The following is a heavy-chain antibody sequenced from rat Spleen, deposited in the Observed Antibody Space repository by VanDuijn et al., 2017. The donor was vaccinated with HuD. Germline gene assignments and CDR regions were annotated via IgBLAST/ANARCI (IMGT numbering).Heavy chain of an antibody. CDR3: TTGLQ. V-gene: IGHV5-27*01. Sequence: EVQLVESGGGLVQPGRSLKLSCAASGFTFSNYYMAWVRQAPTKGLEWVAYISAGGDSTYYRDSMKGRFTISRDNAKSTLYLQMDSLRSEDTATYYCTTGLQWGQGVMVTVSS. D-gene: IGHD1-1*01. CDR2: ISAGGDST. J-gene: IGHJ2*01. CDR1: GFTFSNYY.